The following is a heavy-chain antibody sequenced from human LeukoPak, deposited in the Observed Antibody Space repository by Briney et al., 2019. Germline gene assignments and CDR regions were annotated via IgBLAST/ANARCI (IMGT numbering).Heavy chain of an antibody. J-gene: IGHJ4*02. CDR2: IYYSGST. CDR3: ARQTRITFGGVIAPPCY. D-gene: IGHD3-16*02. CDR1: GSSISSSSYY. Sequence: PSETLSLTCTVSGSSISSSSYYWGWIRQPPGKGPEWIGSIYYSGSTYYNPSLKSRITISVDTSKNQFSLKLSSVTAADTAVYYCARQTRITFGGVIAPPCYWGQGTLVTVSS. V-gene: IGHV4-39*01.